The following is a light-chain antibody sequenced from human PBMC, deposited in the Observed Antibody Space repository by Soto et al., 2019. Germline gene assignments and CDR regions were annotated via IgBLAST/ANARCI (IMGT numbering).Light chain of an antibody. CDR1: QGISSW. CDR2: DAS. Sequence: DIQMTQSPSSVSASVGDRVTITCRAGQGISSWLAWYQQKPGKAPKLLIYDASSLESGVPSRFSGSGSGTEFTLTISSLQPDDFATYYCQQYNSYPGTFGQGTKVDIK. V-gene: IGKV1-5*01. CDR3: QQYNSYPGT. J-gene: IGKJ1*01.